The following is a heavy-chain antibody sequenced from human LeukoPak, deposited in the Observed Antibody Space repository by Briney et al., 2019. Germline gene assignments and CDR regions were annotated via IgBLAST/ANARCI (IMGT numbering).Heavy chain of an antibody. CDR2: INHSGST. V-gene: IGHV4-34*01. CDR3: ARGLVYYGSGRNLDP. Sequence: PGGSLRLSCAASEFTFSSYNMNWVRQPPGKGLEWIGEINHSGSTNYNPSLKSRVTISVDTSKNQFSLKLSSVTAADTAVYYCARGLVYYGSGRNLDPWGQGTLVTVSS. J-gene: IGHJ5*02. CDR1: EFTFSSYN. D-gene: IGHD3-10*01.